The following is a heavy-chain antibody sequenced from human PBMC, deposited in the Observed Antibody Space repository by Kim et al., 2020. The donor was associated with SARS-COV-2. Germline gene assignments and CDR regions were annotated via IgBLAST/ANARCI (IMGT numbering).Heavy chain of an antibody. J-gene: IGHJ5*02. CDR2: IYYSGST. Sequence: SETLSLTCTVSGGSISSGGYYWSWIRQHPGKGLEWIGYIYYSGSTYYNPSLKSRVTISVDTSKNQFSLKLSSVTAADTAVYYCARYICFGVDGICSTPLNWFDPWGQGTLVTVSS. V-gene: IGHV4-31*03. CDR3: ARYICFGVDGICSTPLNWFDP. D-gene: IGHD3-16*01. CDR1: GGSISSGGYY.